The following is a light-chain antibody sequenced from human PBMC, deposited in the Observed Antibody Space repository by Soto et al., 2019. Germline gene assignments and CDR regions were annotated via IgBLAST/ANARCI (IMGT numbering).Light chain of an antibody. Sequence: DIRMTQSPSTLSASVGDRVTITCRASQSIYKWLAWYQQKPGKAPKLLIYDAYNLQSGVPSRLRGSGSGTEFTLTISSLQPDDFATYFCQQYSDSPWTFVRGTKVEI. CDR2: DAY. CDR1: QSIYKW. CDR3: QQYSDSPWT. V-gene: IGKV1-5*01. J-gene: IGKJ1*01.